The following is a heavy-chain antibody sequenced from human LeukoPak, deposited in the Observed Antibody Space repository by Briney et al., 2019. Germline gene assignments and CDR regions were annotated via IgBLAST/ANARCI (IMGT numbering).Heavy chain of an antibody. J-gene: IGHJ4*02. Sequence: SETLSLTCTVSGGSICSSSYYWGWIRQPPGKGLEWIGSIYYSGSTYYNPSLKSRVTISVDTSKNQFSLKLSSVTAADTAVYYCASWEKDIVVVPAAINHWGQGTLVTVSS. CDR2: IYYSGST. CDR1: GGSICSSSYY. V-gene: IGHV4-39*01. CDR3: ASWEKDIVVVPAAINH. D-gene: IGHD2-2*02.